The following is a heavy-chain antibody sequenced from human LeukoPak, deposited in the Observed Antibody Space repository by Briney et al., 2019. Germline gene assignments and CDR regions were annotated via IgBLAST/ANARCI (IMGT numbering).Heavy chain of an antibody. V-gene: IGHV3-21*01. D-gene: IGHD1-14*01. J-gene: IGHJ6*03. CDR2: ITSDSRYK. Sequence: GGSLRLSCAASGFTFTDYNMNWVRQAPGKSLEWVSSITSDSRYKYYVDSVKGRFTISRDNAKNSLYLQMNSLRAEDTAVYYCARVAPVNYYYMDVWGKGTTVTISS. CDR3: ARVAPVNYYYMDV. CDR1: GFTFTDYN.